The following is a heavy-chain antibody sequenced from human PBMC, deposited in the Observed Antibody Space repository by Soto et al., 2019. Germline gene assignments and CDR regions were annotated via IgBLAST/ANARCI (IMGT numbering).Heavy chain of an antibody. D-gene: IGHD3-16*02. V-gene: IGHV3-30*18. CDR1: GFTFNSYG. J-gene: IGHJ4*02. CDR2: ISYDGSDK. CDR3: SKDLDGLQGLVDSSFCFDF. Sequence: GGSLRLSCAASGFTFNSYGMHWVRQAPGKGLEWEAVISYDGSDKYYADSVKGRFTISRDNSKNTLYLQMNSLRAEDTAVYYCSKDLDGLQGLVDSSFCFDFWGQGTLVTVSP.